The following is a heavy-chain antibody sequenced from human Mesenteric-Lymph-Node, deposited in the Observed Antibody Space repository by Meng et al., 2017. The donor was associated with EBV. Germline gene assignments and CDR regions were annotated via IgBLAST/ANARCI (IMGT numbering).Heavy chain of an antibody. Sequence: QVQRVQSGLEVKKPGSSVKVSCKASGYTLTTYDINWVRQATGQGLEWMGWVNPNTGYTKFAEKFQGRGSMTRDTSISTAYLELSSLRSEDTAVYYCAAGGADTDFWGQGTLVTVSS. D-gene: IGHD3-16*01. J-gene: IGHJ4*02. CDR3: AAGGADTDF. CDR2: VNPNTGYT. V-gene: IGHV1-8*01. CDR1: GYTLTTYD.